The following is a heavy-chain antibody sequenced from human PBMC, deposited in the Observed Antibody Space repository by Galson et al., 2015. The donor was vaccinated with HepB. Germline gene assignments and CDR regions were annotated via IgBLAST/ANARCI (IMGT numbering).Heavy chain of an antibody. J-gene: IGHJ5*02. V-gene: IGHV1-18*04. D-gene: IGHD6-6*01. CDR3: ARDDGRQLVPGGWFDP. CDR2: ISAHNVNT. Sequence: SVKVSCKASGDTFTSDGISWVRQAPGQGLEWMGWISAHNVNTKYAQKLQGRVTMTTDTSTSTAYMELRSLRSDDTAVYYCARDDGRQLVPGGWFDPWGQGTLVTVSS. CDR1: GDTFTSDG.